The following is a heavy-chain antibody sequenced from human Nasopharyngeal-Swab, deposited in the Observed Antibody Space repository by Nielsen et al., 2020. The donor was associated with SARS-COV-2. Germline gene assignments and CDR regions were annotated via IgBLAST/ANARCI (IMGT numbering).Heavy chain of an antibody. CDR2: IYYSGST. V-gene: IGHV4-31*03. D-gene: IGHD3-10*01. CDR3: AREPITMDVGGGRAFDI. Sequence: SETLSLTCTVSGGSISSGGYYWSWIRQHPGKGLEWIGYIYYSGSTYYNPSLKSRVTISVDTSKNQFSLKLSSVTAADPAVYYWAREPITMDVGGGRAFDIWGQGTMVTVSS. J-gene: IGHJ3*02. CDR1: GGSISSGGYY.